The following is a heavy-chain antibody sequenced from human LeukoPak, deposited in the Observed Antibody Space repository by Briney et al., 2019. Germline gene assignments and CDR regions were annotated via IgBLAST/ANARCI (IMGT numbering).Heavy chain of an antibody. D-gene: IGHD3-9*01. V-gene: IGHV4-30-4*08. Sequence: KPSETLSLTCTVSGGSISSSTYYWDWIRQPPGKGLEWIGYIYYSGSTYYNPSLKSRVTISVDTSKNQFSLKLSSVTAADTAVYYCASEGRYDILTGYYYYYGMDVWGQGTTVTVSS. CDR1: GGSISSSTYY. CDR3: ASEGRYDILTGYYYYYGMDV. CDR2: IYYSGST. J-gene: IGHJ6*02.